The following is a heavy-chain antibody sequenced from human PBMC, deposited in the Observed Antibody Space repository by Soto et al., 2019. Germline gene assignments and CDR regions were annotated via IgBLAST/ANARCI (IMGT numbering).Heavy chain of an antibody. CDR2: ISAYNGDT. CDR3: ASNCSGGSCDCVCFGP. J-gene: IGHJ5*02. V-gene: IGHV1-18*01. CDR1: GYTFTNYG. D-gene: IGHD2-15*01. Sequence: QVQLVQSGVEVKTPGASVKVSCKASGYTFTNYGITWVRQAPGQGLEWMGWISAYNGDTNYAQKLQGRVIMNTDTSTSTAYMEQRSLRSYDTAVYYCASNCSGGSCDCVCFGPWGQGTLVTVSS.